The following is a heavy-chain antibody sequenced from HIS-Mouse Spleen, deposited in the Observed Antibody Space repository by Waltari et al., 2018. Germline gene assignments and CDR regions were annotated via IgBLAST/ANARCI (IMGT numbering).Heavy chain of an antibody. CDR1: GFTFSSYW. Sequence: EVQLVESGGGLVQPGGSLRLSCAASGFTFSSYWMSWVRQAPGKGLEGGDNRKQDGSGKDYWHSVKGRFTISRDNAKNSLYLQMNSLRAEDTAVYYCARDRVVGATIYDYWGQGTLVTVSS. CDR2: RKQDGSGK. J-gene: IGHJ4*02. D-gene: IGHD1-26*01. CDR3: ARDRVVGATIYDY. V-gene: IGHV3-7*01.